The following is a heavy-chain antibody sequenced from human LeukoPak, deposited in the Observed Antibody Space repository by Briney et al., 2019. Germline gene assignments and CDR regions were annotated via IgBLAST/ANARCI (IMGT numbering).Heavy chain of an antibody. CDR2: IYYSGST. CDR3: ARDYSGSDTYAFDI. Sequence: KSSETLSLTCTASGGSISSSSYYWGWIRQPPGKGLEWIGSIYYSGSTYYNPSLKSRVTISVDTSKNQFSLRLSSVTAADTAVYYCARDYSGSDTYAFDIWGQGTMVTVSS. CDR1: GGSISSSSYY. V-gene: IGHV4-39*02. J-gene: IGHJ3*02. D-gene: IGHD1-26*01.